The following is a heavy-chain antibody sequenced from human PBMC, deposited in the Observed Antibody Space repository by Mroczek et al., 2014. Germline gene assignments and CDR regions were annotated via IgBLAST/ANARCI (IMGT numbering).Heavy chain of an antibody. CDR1: GGSISSYY. J-gene: IGHJ5*02. D-gene: IGHD5-24*01. CDR3: ASFRGDGHTGNWFDP. CDR2: IYYSGST. V-gene: IGHV4-59*01. Sequence: QVQLQQSGPGLVKPSETLSLTCTVSGGSISSYYWSWIRQPPGKGLEWIGYIYYSGSTNYNPSLKSRVTISVDTSKNQFSLKLSSVTAADTAVYYCASFRGDGHTGNWFDPWGQGTLVTVSS.